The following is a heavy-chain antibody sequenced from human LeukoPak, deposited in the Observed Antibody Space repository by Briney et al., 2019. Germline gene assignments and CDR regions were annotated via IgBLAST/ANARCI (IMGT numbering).Heavy chain of an antibody. CDR3: ARVYLPGFGESLDY. V-gene: IGHV4-59*01. J-gene: IGHJ4*02. Sequence: SETLSLTCTVSGGSISSYYWSWIRQPPGKGLEWIGYIYYSGSTNYNPSLKSRVTISVDTSKNQFSLKLSSVTAADTAVYYCARVYLPGFGESLDYWGQGTLVTVSS. D-gene: IGHD3-10*01. CDR2: IYYSGST. CDR1: GGSISSYY.